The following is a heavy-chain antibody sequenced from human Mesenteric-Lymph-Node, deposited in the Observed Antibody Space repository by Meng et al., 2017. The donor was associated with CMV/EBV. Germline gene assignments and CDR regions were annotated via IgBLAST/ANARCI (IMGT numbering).Heavy chain of an antibody. Sequence: QIQPQQSGPRLVKSSQHLPVTLNISRDSISSKNAAWNWIRQSPSRGLEWLGRTYYRSESYNDYAVSVKSRISVNLDTSKNQLSLHLNFVTPEDTAVYYCAYFGDLPPLWWGQGTLVTVSS. CDR2: TYYRSESYN. CDR3: AYFGDLPPLW. CDR1: RDSISSKNAA. J-gene: IGHJ4*02. V-gene: IGHV6-1*01. D-gene: IGHD3-16*01.